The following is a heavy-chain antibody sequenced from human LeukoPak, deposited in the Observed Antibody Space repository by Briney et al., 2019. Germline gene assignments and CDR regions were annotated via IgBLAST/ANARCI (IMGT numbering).Heavy chain of an antibody. Sequence: SETLSLTCTLSGASISSGSYYWSWLRQPAGKGLEWIGRIYAFGITNYNPSLKSRVTMSVDTSENQFSLKLSSVTAADTAVYYCARDRGGYCTDGVCSLFDYWGQGILVAVSS. CDR3: ARDRGGYCTDGVCSLFDY. D-gene: IGHD2-8*01. CDR1: GASISSGSYY. CDR2: IYAFGIT. V-gene: IGHV4-61*02. J-gene: IGHJ4*02.